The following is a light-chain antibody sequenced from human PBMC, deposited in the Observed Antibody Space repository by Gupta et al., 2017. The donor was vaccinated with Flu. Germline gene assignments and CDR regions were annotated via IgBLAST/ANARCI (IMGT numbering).Light chain of an antibody. CDR1: SSNIGSNY. V-gene: IGLV1-47*01. CDR2: RNN. J-gene: IGLJ2*01. CDR3: AAWDDSLSGRV. Sequence: QSVLTQPPSASGTPGPRVTMSCSGSSSNIGSNYVFWYQQFPGTVPKLLIYRNNQRPSGVPDRFSGSKSGTSASLAISGLRSEDEADYYCAAWDDSLSGRVFGGGTKLTVL.